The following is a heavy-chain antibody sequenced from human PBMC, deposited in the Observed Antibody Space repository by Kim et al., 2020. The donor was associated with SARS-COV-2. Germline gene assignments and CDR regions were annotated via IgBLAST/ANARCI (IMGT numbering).Heavy chain of an antibody. Sequence: GESLKISCKGSGYSFTSYWIGWVRQMPGKGLEWMGIIYPGDSDTRYSPSFQGQVTISADKSISTAYLQWSSLKASDTAMYYCARSGQPSGRPPSSRVVTGWFDPWGQGTLVTVSS. CDR1: GYSFTSYW. CDR2: IYPGDSDT. CDR3: ARSGQPSGRPPSSRVVTGWFDP. D-gene: IGHD3-10*01. V-gene: IGHV5-51*01. J-gene: IGHJ5*02.